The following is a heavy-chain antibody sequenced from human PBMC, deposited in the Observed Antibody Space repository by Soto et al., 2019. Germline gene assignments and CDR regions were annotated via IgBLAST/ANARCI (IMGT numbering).Heavy chain of an antibody. CDR2: VSSTGST. D-gene: IGHD3-22*01. CDR3: ARDFFDSSDYTTNWFDP. Sequence: SETLSLTCTVSGASITQYYWNWIRQSPGKGLERIVSVSSTGSTVYNPSLTSRVTVSVDTSKNQFSLKLTSVTAADAALYYCARDFFDSSDYTTNWFDPWGQGTLVTVSS. J-gene: IGHJ5*02. CDR1: GASITQYY. V-gene: IGHV4-4*08.